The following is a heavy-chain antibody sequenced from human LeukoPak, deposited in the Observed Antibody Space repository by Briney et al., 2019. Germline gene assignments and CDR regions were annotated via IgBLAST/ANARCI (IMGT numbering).Heavy chain of an antibody. Sequence: PGGSLRLSCAASGFTFSSYAMSWVRQAPGKGLEWVSAISGSGGSTYYADSVKGRFTISRDNSKNTLYLQMNSLRAEDTAVYYCAKDGSEYSGSYGSIYYYYGMDVWGQGTTVTVSS. CDR3: AKDGSEYSGSYGSIYYYYGMDV. D-gene: IGHD1-26*01. V-gene: IGHV3-23*01. CDR1: GFTFSSYA. J-gene: IGHJ6*02. CDR2: ISGSGGST.